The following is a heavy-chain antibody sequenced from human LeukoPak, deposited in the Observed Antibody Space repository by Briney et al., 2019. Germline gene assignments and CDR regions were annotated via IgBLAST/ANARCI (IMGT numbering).Heavy chain of an antibody. D-gene: IGHD1-26*01. Sequence: ASVKVSCKASGYTFTSYYMHWVPQAPGQGLEWMGIINPSGGSTSYAQKFQGRVTMTRDTSTSTIYMEMSSLRSEDTAVYYCARQRRGGWDLLNGMDVWGQGTTVTISS. CDR2: INPSGGST. CDR3: ARQRRGGWDLLNGMDV. CDR1: GYTFTSYY. V-gene: IGHV1-46*01. J-gene: IGHJ6*02.